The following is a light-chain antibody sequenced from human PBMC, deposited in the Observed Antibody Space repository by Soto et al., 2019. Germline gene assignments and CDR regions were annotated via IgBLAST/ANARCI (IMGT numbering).Light chain of an antibody. CDR3: QQYDSLAQCT. V-gene: IGKV1-33*01. J-gene: IGKJ4*01. Sequence: DIQMTQSPSSLSASVGDRVTITCQASQDIKNYLNWYQQKPGKAPKLLIYDASNLETGVPSRFSGRGSGTDFTFTITSLQPEDFATYCCQQYDSLAQCTFGGGTKVEIE. CDR1: QDIKNY. CDR2: DAS.